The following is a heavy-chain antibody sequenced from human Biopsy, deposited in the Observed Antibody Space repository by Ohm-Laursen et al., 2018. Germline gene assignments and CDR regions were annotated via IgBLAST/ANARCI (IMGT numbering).Heavy chain of an antibody. CDR3: ARHPTGFWFDP. V-gene: IGHV4-39*01. CDR1: GGPLNSYY. J-gene: IGHJ5*02. Sequence: SETLSLTCTVSGGPLNSYYWAWIRQPPGKGLECIGTVFHSGITFYNPSLKSRVTISIDTSKNQFSLNLSSVTAADTAVYYCARHPTGFWFDPWGQGTLVTVSS. CDR2: VFHSGIT.